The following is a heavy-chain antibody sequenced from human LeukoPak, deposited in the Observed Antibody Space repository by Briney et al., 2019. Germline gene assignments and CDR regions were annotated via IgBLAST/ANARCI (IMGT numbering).Heavy chain of an antibody. CDR1: GFTSRSYA. V-gene: IGHV3-23*01. CDR2: MSGSGGST. J-gene: IGHJ6*02. CDR3: AKGRSGTYYYYGMDV. Sequence: GGSLRLSCAVSGFTSRSYAMTWVRQAPGKGLEWVSAMSGSGGSTHYADSVKGRFTISRDSSKNTLYLQMNSLRAEGTAVYYCAKGRSGTYYYYGMDVWGQGTTVTVSS. D-gene: IGHD3-10*01.